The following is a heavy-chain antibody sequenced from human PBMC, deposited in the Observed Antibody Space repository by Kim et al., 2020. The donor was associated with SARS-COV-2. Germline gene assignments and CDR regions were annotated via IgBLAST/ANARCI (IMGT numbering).Heavy chain of an antibody. D-gene: IGHD3-22*01. V-gene: IGHV3-23*01. J-gene: IGHJ4*01. CDR3: ASAARYSDSSTYFYFYS. CDR1: GFTFSNYA. CDR2: ITASGSST. Sequence: GGSLRLSCEASGFTFSNYAMSWVRQAPGKGLEWVSAITASGSSTYYADTLKGRFTISRDNSKNTLYLQMNSLRAEDTAVYYCASAARYSDSSTYFYFYS.